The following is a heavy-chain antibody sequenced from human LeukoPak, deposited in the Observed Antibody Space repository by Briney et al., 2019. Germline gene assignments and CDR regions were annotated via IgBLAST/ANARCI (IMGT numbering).Heavy chain of an antibody. CDR3: ARDKGKYQPLLIDY. CDR1: GYTFTSYG. CDR2: INAYNGNT. V-gene: IGHV1-18*01. J-gene: IGHJ4*02. Sequence: ASVKVSCKASGYTFTSYGISWVRQAPGQGLEWMGWINAYNGNTNYAQKLQGRVTMTTDTSTSTAYMELRSLRSDDTAVYYCARDKGKYQPLLIDYWGQGTLVTVSS. D-gene: IGHD2-2*01.